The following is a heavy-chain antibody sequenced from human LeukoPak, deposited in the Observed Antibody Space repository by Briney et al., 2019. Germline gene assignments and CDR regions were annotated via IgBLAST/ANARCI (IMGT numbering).Heavy chain of an antibody. CDR1: GFTVSSNY. Sequence: GGSLRLSCAASGFTVSSNYMSWVRQAPGKGLEWVSSISSSSSYIYYADSVKGRFTISRDNAKNSLYLQMNSLRAEDTAVYYCARVGSSWLYQNFDYWGQGTLVTVSS. D-gene: IGHD6-13*01. J-gene: IGHJ4*02. V-gene: IGHV3-21*01. CDR2: ISSSSSYI. CDR3: ARVGSSWLYQNFDY.